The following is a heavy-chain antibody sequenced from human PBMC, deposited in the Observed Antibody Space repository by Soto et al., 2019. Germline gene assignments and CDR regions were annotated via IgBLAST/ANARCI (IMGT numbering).Heavy chain of an antibody. CDR3: ARGKRAEEVAAKSYHWFDP. Sequence: EASVKVSSKERRGRFGSCAIWWVRQSTEQGLEWMGGIIPIFGTANYAQNFQGRVTITADESTSTAYMELSSLRSEDTAVYYCARGKRAEEVAAKSYHWFDPWRQGALVTVSS. CDR2: IIPIFGTA. CDR1: RGRFGSCA. J-gene: IGHJ5*02. V-gene: IGHV1-69*13. D-gene: IGHD2-15*01.